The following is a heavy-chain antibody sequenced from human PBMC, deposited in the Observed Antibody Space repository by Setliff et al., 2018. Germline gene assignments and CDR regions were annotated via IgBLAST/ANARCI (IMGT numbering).Heavy chain of an antibody. CDR2: IDHSGGT. CDR3: ARGPDLTAVGATYFYGMDV. CDR1: GGSLSSFY. Sequence: SETLSLTCTVSGGSLSSFYWSWIRQSPGRGLDWIGYIDHSGGTSYNPSLKSRVTMSVDSPNNKFSLNLSSVSAADTAVYYCARGPDLTAVGATYFYGMDVWGQGATVTVSS. J-gene: IGHJ6*02. D-gene: IGHD6-19*01. V-gene: IGHV4-59*12.